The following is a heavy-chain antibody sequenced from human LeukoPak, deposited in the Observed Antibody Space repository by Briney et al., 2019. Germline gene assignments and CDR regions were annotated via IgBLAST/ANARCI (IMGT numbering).Heavy chain of an antibody. Sequence: GGSLRLSCAASGFTFSSYAMSWVRQAPGRGLEWVSVISGSGDSTYYADSVKGRFTTSRDTSTKTLYLQMSSMRAENTAQYYVGKRASGTYDYWGQGTLVTVSS. V-gene: IGHV3-23*01. CDR1: GFTFSSYA. CDR2: ISGSGDST. CDR3: GKRASGTYDY. D-gene: IGHD1-26*01. J-gene: IGHJ4*02.